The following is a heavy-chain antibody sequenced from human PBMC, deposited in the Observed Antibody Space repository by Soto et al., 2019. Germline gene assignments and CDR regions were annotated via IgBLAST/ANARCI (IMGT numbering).Heavy chain of an antibody. D-gene: IGHD3-10*01. Sequence: QVQLVQSGAEVKKPGASVKVSCKASGYTFTSYAMHWVRQAPGQRLEWMGWINAGNGNTKYSQKFQGRVTITRDTSASPAYMELSSLRSEDTAVYYCARDFSWFGELIASDYWGQGTLVTVSS. V-gene: IGHV1-3*01. CDR2: INAGNGNT. CDR3: ARDFSWFGELIASDY. CDR1: GYTFTSYA. J-gene: IGHJ4*02.